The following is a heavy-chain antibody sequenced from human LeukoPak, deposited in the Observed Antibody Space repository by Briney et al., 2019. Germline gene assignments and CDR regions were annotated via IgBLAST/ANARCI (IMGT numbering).Heavy chain of an antibody. V-gene: IGHV3-23*01. J-gene: IGHJ4*02. CDR1: GFTFSSYA. CDR2: ISGSGGST. CDR3: AKLGDYYDSSGYYYGY. Sequence: GGSLRLSCAASGFTFSSYAMSWVRQAPGKGLEWVSAISGSGGSTYYADSVKGRSTISRDNSKNTLYLQMNSLRAEDTAVYYCAKLGDYYDSSGYYYGYWGQGTLVTVSS. D-gene: IGHD3-22*01.